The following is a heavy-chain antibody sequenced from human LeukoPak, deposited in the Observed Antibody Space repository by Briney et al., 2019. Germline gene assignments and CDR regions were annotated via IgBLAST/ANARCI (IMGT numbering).Heavy chain of an antibody. CDR3: ARGRRYYYDSSGSGYFDY. D-gene: IGHD3-22*01. Sequence: PSETLSLTCAVYGGSFSGYYWSWIRQPPGKGLEWIGEINHSGSTNYNPSLKSRVTISVDTSKNQFSLKLSSVTAADTAVYYCARGRRYYYDSSGSGYFDYWGQGTLVTVSS. CDR2: INHSGST. V-gene: IGHV4-34*01. CDR1: GGSFSGYY. J-gene: IGHJ4*02.